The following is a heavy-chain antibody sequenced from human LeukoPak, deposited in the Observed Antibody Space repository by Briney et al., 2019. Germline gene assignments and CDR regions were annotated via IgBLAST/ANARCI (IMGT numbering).Heavy chain of an antibody. D-gene: IGHD3-22*01. CDR2: ISDSGGIT. CDR3: AKDGGSGYYYFDY. V-gene: IGHV3-23*01. J-gene: IGHJ4*02. Sequence: PGGSLRLSCAASGFTFSSYPMTWVRQAPGKGPEWVSFISDSGGITYYADSVKGRFTISRDNSKNTLYVQMNSLRAEDTAAYYCAKDGGSGYYYFDYWGQGTLVTVSS. CDR1: GFTFSSYP.